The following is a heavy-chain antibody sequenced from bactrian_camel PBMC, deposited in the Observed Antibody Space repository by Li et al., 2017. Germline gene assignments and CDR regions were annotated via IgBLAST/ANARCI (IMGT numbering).Heavy chain of an antibody. CDR3: AASASFILTPRFYRFESSDYPY. D-gene: IGHD4*01. CDR2: IAGDGRT. V-gene: IGHV3S57*01. CDR1: GYTLPMN. Sequence: HVQLVESGGGLVQAGESLRLSCVASGYTLPMNMGWFRRLPGQEREGVAAIAGDGRTDYADSVKGRFTISKDNAGNSLFLHMTNLKPEDTAMYYCAASASFILTPRFYRFESSDYPYRGQGTQVTVS. J-gene: IGHJ4*01.